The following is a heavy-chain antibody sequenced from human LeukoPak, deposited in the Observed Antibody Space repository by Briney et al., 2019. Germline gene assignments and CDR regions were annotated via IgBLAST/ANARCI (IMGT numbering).Heavy chain of an antibody. V-gene: IGHV4-34*01. CDR1: GGSFSGYY. J-gene: IGHJ4*02. CDR3: ARGGFWGDFDY. D-gene: IGHD3-16*01. CDR2: INHSGST. Sequence: SETLSLSCAVYGGSFSGYYWSWIRQPPGKGLEWIGEINHSGSTNYNPSLKSQVTISVDTSKNQFSLKLSSVTAADTAVYYCARGGFWGDFDYWGQGTLVTVSS.